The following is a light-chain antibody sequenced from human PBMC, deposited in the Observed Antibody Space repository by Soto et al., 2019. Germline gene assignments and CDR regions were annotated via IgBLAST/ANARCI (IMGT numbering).Light chain of an antibody. CDR2: SVS. J-gene: IGLJ1*01. Sequence: QSALTQPASVSGSPGQSITISCTGTSSDVGAYNSVSWYQQHPDKAPKLIIYSVSYRSSGVSDRFSGSKSDNTASLTISGLHTEDEADYYCSSSTTASTITSTYLFGTGNKLTVL. V-gene: IGLV2-14*03. CDR1: SSDVGAYNS. CDR3: SSSTTASTITSTYL.